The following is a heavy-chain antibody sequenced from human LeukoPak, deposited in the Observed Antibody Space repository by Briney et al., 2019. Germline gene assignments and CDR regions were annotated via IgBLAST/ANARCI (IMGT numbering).Heavy chain of an antibody. Sequence: PSETLSLTCTVSGGSISSSSYYWGWIRQPPGKGLEWIGSIYYSGSTYYNPSLKSRVTISVDTSKNQFSLKLSSVTAADTAVYYCARIRPYSSGPDYWGQGILVTVSS. J-gene: IGHJ4*02. CDR2: IYYSGST. CDR1: GGSISSSSYY. D-gene: IGHD6-19*01. CDR3: ARIRPYSSGPDY. V-gene: IGHV4-39*01.